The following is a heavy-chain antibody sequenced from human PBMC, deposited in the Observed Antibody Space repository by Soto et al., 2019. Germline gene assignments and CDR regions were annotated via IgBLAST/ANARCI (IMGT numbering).Heavy chain of an antibody. CDR1: GFTFSRYG. J-gene: IGHJ5*01. CDR3: ARDPSEGRVGNWFES. Sequence: EVQLVESGGGLVKPGGSLRLSCAASGFTFSRYGMNWLRQAPGKGLEWVASISSSTSYVYYADSGKGRFSTSRDNAKNILYLEMYGLRTEDTAVYYCARDPSEGRVGNWFESWGQGTLVTVSS. V-gene: IGHV3-21*02. CDR2: ISSSTSYV. D-gene: IGHD2-2*01.